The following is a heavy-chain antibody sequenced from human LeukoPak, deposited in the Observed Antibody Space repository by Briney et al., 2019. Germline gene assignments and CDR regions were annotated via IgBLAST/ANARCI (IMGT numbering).Heavy chain of an antibody. CDR3: ARVLGSGMGRRYFDL. CDR2: IYTSGST. CDR1: GGSISSYC. Sequence: SETLSLTCTVSGGSISSYCWSWIRQPAAPGLERMWRIYTSGSTNYNPSLKSRVTISVDTSKNQFSLKLSSVTAADTAVYYCARVLGSGMGRRYFDLWGRGTLVTVSS. V-gene: IGHV4-4*07. J-gene: IGHJ2*01. D-gene: IGHD3-10*01.